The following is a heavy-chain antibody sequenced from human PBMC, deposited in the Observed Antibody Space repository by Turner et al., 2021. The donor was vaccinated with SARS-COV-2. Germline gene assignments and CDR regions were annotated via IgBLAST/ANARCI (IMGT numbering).Heavy chain of an antibody. CDR2: INPNSGGT. Sequence: QVQLVQSGAEVKKPGASVKVSCKVSGYTLTELSMHWVRQAPGKGLEWMGWINPNSGGTNYVQKFQGRVTMTRDTSISTAYMEVSRLRSDDTAVYYCYRGPDAFDIWGQGTMVTVSS. CDR3: YRGPDAFDI. D-gene: IGHD4-4*01. J-gene: IGHJ3*02. CDR1: GYTLTELS. V-gene: IGHV1-2*02.